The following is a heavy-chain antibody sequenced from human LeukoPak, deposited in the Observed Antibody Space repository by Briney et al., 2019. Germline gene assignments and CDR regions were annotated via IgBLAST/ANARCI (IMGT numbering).Heavy chain of an antibody. Sequence: SETLSLTCTVSGGSISSYYWSWIRQPPGKGLEWTGYIYYSGSTNYNPSLKSRVTISVDTSKNQFSLKLSSVTAADPAVYYCARVGSWYYFDYWGPGTLVTVSS. V-gene: IGHV4-59*01. J-gene: IGHJ4*02. CDR3: ARVGSWYYFDY. CDR2: IYYSGST. CDR1: GGSISSYY. D-gene: IGHD6-13*01.